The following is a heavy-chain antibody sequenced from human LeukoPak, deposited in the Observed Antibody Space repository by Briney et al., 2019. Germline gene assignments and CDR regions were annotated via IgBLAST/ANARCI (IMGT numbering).Heavy chain of an antibody. CDR3: AKFRKPMALLDAFDM. V-gene: IGHV3-23*01. CDR1: GCRRSIKN. D-gene: IGHD1-14*01. J-gene: IGHJ3*02. Sequence: GGSLRLSCVDLGCRRSIKNKNWVRQAPGKGLEWLSIISGSGSSTFYADSVKGRFTISRDNSKNTLYLQLNSLRAEDTAVYFCAKFRKPMALLDAFDMWGQGTMVTVSS. CDR2: ISGSGSST.